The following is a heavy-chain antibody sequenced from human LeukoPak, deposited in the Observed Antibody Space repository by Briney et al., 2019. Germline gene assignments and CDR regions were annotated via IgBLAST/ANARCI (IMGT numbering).Heavy chain of an antibody. CDR1: GYTYTSYD. CDR2: IIPIFGTA. CDR3: ARAVSQSLYSGSYQEEN. Sequence: SVKVSCKASGYTYTSYDINWVRQATGQGLEWMGGIIPIFGTANYAQKFQGRVTITADESTSTAYMELSSLRSEDTAVYYCARAVSQSLYSGSYQEENWGQGTLVTVSS. D-gene: IGHD1-26*01. V-gene: IGHV1-69*13. J-gene: IGHJ4*02.